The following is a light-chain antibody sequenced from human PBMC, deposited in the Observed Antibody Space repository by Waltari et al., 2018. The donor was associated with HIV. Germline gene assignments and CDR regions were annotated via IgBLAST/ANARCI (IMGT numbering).Light chain of an antibody. J-gene: IGLJ2*01. CDR3: AAWDDRLNGLV. CDR2: NNN. V-gene: IGLV1-44*01. CDR1: SSNIGSNP. Sequence: QSVLTQPPSTYGPPGQRVTIPCSRRSSNIGSNPVNWYQQFPGTAPKLLIHNNNQRPSGVPDQFSGSKSGTSASLAISGLQSEDEAHYYCAAWDDRLNGLVFGGGTKLTVL.